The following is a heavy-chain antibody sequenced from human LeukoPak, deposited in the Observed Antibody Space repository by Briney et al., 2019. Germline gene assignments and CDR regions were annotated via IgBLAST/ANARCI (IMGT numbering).Heavy chain of an antibody. V-gene: IGHV3-21*01. D-gene: IGHD2-15*01. CDR2: ISSSSSYI. J-gene: IGHJ4*02. CDR1: GFTFSSYS. Sequence: PGGSLRLSCAASGFTFSSYSMKWVRQAPGKGLEWVAYISSSSSYIHHVDSVKGRFTFSRDNAKNSLYLQMNSLRGEDTAVYYCARRHCSGGSCPLSHWGQGTLVTVSS. CDR3: ARRHCSGGSCPLSH.